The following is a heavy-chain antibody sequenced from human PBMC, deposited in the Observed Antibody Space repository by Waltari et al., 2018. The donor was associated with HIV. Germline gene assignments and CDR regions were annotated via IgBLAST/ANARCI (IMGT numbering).Heavy chain of an antibody. D-gene: IGHD2-2*01. CDR2: ISAYNGNT. CDR1: GYTFTSYG. CDR3: ARESPPYCSSTSCYGGYYYGMDV. J-gene: IGHJ6*02. Sequence: QVQLVQSGAELKKPGASVKVSCKASGYTFTSYGISWVRQAPGQGLERLGWISAYNGNTNYAQKLQGRVTMTTDTSTSTAYMELRSLRSDDTAVYYCARESPPYCSSTSCYGGYYYGMDVWGQGTTVTVSS. V-gene: IGHV1-18*01.